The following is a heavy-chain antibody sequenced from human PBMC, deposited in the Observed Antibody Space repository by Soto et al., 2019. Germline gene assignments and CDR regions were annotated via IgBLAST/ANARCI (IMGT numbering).Heavy chain of an antibody. CDR1: GGSISSSSYY. CDR3: ARQRAEITIFGVVINSYGMDV. V-gene: IGHV4-39*01. D-gene: IGHD3-3*01. J-gene: IGHJ6*02. Sequence: PSETLSLTCTVSGGSISSSSYYWGWIRLPPGKGLEWIGSIYYSGSTYYNPSLKSRVTISVDTSKNQFSLKLSSVTAADTAVYYCARQRAEITIFGVVINSYGMDVWGQGTTATVSS. CDR2: IYYSGST.